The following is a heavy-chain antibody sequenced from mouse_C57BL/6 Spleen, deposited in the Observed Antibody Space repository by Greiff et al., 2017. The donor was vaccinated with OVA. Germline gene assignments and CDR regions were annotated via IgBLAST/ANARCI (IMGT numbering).Heavy chain of an antibody. Sequence: VQVVESGAELAKPGASVTLSCKASGYTFTSYWMHWVKQRPGQGLEWIGYINPSSGYTKYNQKFKDKATLTADKSSSTAYMQLSSLTYEDSAVYYCARGETGTYYFDYWGQGTTLTVSS. J-gene: IGHJ2*01. D-gene: IGHD4-1*01. CDR3: ARGETGTYYFDY. V-gene: IGHV1-7*01. CDR2: INPSSGYT. CDR1: GYTFTSYW.